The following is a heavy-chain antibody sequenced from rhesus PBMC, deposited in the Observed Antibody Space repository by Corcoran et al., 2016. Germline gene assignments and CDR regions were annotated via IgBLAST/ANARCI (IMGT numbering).Heavy chain of an antibody. CDR2: IYGNSAST. CDR3: ARALHQQLVDY. V-gene: IGHV4S7*01. D-gene: IGHD6-13*01. J-gene: IGHJ4*01. Sequence: QVQLQESGPGLVKPSETLSLPCAVSGGSISGGYYWGWLRPPPGKGLEWSGNIYGNSASTYYNPSLKSRVTISKDTAKNQFSLKLSSVTAADTAVYYCARALHQQLVDYWGQGVLVTVSS. CDR1: GGSISGGYY.